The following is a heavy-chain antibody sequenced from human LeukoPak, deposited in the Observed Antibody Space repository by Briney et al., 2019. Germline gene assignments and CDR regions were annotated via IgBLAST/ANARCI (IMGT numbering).Heavy chain of an antibody. CDR3: ARDRTYYYDSSGYRNDAFDI. D-gene: IGHD3-22*01. V-gene: IGHV1-8*01. J-gene: IGHJ3*02. CDR2: MNPNSGNT. CDR1: GYTFTSYD. Sequence: ASVKVSCKASGYTFTSYDINCVRQASGQGLEWMGWMNPNSGNTGSAQKFQGRVTMTRNTSISTAYMELRSLRSEDRAVYYCARDRTYYYDSSGYRNDAFDIWGQGTMVTVSS.